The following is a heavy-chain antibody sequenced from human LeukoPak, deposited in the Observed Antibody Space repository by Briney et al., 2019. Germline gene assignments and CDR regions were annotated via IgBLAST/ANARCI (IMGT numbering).Heavy chain of an antibody. CDR3: ARTATDTGEFDY. CDR2: ISSSSSSI. CDR1: GFTFSSYS. J-gene: IGHJ4*02. D-gene: IGHD6-13*01. Sequence: PGGSLRLSCAASGFTFSSYSMNWVRQAPGKGLECVSSISSSSSSIYYADSVKGRFTISRDDAKNSLYLQMNSLRAGDTAVYYCARTATDTGEFDYWGQGTLVTVSS. V-gene: IGHV3-21*01.